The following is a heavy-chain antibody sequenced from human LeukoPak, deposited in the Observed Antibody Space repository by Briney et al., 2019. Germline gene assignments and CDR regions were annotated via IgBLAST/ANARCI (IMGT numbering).Heavy chain of an antibody. CDR2: IYYSGST. CDR1: GGSISSSSYY. Sequence: PSETLSLTCTVSGGSISSSSYYWGWIRQPPGKGLEWLGSIYYSGSTYYNPSLKSRVTISVDTSKNQFSLKLSSVTAADTAVYYCARLDGDYYFDYWGQGTLVTVSS. V-gene: IGHV4-39*01. J-gene: IGHJ4*02. CDR3: ARLDGDYYFDY. D-gene: IGHD4-17*01.